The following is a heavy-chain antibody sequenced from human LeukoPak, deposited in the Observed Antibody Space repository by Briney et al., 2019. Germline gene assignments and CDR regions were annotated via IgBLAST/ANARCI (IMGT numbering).Heavy chain of an antibody. V-gene: IGHV6-1*01. D-gene: IGHD3-3*01. J-gene: IGHJ3*02. CDR3: ARIRFLEWLYAFDI. CDR1: GDSVASNSAA. CDR2: KYYRSKWYN. Sequence: SQTLSLTCAISGDSVASNSAAWNWLRQSPSRGLEWLGRKYYRSKWYNDYAVSVKSRITINPDTSKNQFSLQLNSVTPEDTAVYYCARIRFLEWLYAFDIWGQGTMVTVSS.